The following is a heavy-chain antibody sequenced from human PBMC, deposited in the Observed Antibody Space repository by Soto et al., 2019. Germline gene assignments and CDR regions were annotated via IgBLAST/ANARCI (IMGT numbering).Heavy chain of an antibody. CDR2: ISKDGSKK. J-gene: IGHJ3*02. D-gene: IGHD3-9*01. CDR3: ANPSGYYFALGSHDEASDM. V-gene: IGHV3-30*18. Sequence: QVQLVESGGGVVQPGRSLRLSCAASGFMFSGFGMHWVRQAPGKGLQWVAGISKDGSKKYYADSVKGRFTICRDNSKKTLYLQMNSLRAEDTAVYYCANPSGYYFALGSHDEASDMWGQGTGVTVFS. CDR1: GFMFSGFG.